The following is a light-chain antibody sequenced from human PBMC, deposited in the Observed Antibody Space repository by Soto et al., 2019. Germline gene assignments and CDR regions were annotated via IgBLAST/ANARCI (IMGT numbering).Light chain of an antibody. J-gene: IGKJ1*01. V-gene: IGKV1-5*03. CDR1: QGISSW. CDR3: QQYSSFSLT. Sequence: DIQMTQSPSSVSASVGDRVTITCRASQGISSWLAWYQQKPGKAPKLLIYKASSLETGVPSRFSGSGSGTEFTLTISSLQPDDFATYFCQQYSSFSLTFGQGTKVDIK. CDR2: KAS.